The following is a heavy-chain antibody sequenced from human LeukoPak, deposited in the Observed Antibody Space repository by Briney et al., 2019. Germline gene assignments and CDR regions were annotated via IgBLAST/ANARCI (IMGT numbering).Heavy chain of an antibody. V-gene: IGHV3-30*02. Sequence: PGGSLRLSCAASGFTFTNSGMHWVRQAPGRGLEWVAFIQFHGSDIFYADSVEGRFTISRDNSKNTLYPQMNSLRPEDTAVYYCAKDNPIEKVPGLGPGSWGQGTLVTVSS. CDR2: IQFHGSDI. CDR1: GFTFTNSG. D-gene: IGHD2-2*01. J-gene: IGHJ5*02. CDR3: AKDNPIEKVPGLGPGS.